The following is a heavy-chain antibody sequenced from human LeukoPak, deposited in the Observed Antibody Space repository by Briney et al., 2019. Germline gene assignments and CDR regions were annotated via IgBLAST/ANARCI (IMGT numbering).Heavy chain of an antibody. D-gene: IGHD2-21*01. CDR1: GFTFSTYE. V-gene: IGHV3-48*03. J-gene: IGHJ4*02. Sequence: GGSLRLSCAASGFTFSTYEMNWVRQAPGKGLEWVSYISSSGGTIHYSDSVKGRFTISRDNAKNSLYLQMNSLRAEDTAVYYCVREVRREGDRFDYWGQGTLVTVSS. CDR3: VREVRREGDRFDY. CDR2: ISSSGGTI.